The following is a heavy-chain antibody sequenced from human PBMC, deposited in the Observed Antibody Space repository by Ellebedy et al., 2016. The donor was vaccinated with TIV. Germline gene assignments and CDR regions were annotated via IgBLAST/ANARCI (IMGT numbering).Heavy chain of an antibody. J-gene: IGHJ4*02. D-gene: IGHD1-1*01. CDR2: MNGDGNER. CDR3: TKDGSGTMNF. Sequence: GESLKISCAVSGFTFSTSWMSLVRQAPGQGLEWVANMNGDGNERYYVDSVAGRFTISRDNTRNSLFLQMNSLRADDTAVYYCTKDGSGTMNFWGQGTLVTVSS. V-gene: IGHV3-7*01. CDR1: GFTFSTSW.